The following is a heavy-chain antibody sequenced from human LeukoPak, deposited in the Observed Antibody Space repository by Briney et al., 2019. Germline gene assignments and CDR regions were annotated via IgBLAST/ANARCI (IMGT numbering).Heavy chain of an antibody. CDR2: INPSGGST. J-gene: IGHJ4*02. V-gene: IGHV1-46*01. CDR3: ARQTSASYYFDY. Sequence: ASVKVSCKASGYTFTSYYMHWVRQAPGQGLEWMGIINPSGGSTSYAQKFQGRITMTRDMSTSTVYMELSSLRSEDTAIYYCARQTSASYYFDYWGQGTLVTVSS. CDR1: GYTFTSYY. D-gene: IGHD2-15*01.